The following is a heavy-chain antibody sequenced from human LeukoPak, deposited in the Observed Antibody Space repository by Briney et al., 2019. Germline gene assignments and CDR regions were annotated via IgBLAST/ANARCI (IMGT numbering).Heavy chain of an antibody. Sequence: GGSLRLPCAASGFAFSSYSMNWVRQAPGKGLEWVSSISSSSSYIYYADSVKGRFTISRDNAKNSLYLQMNSLSAEDTAVYYCAGGGGAYCGGDCYRSYYYYMDVWGKGTTVTVSS. CDR2: ISSSSSYI. J-gene: IGHJ6*03. CDR1: GFAFSSYS. CDR3: AGGGGAYCGGDCYRSYYYYMDV. D-gene: IGHD2-21*02. V-gene: IGHV3-21*01.